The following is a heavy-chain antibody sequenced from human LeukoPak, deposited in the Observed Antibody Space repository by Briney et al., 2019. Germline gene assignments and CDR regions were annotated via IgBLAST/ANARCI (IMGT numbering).Heavy chain of an antibody. D-gene: IGHD6-13*01. V-gene: IGHV1-24*01. CDR3: TAGVAVSRWYYFDY. CDR2: FAPEDGER. J-gene: IGHJ4*01. Sequence: GASVKVSCKVPGYSLTDFSINWVRQAPGKGFEWVGGFAPEDGERIYAQKFQGRVTMTEDTSADTAYMELSSLKSEDTAVYFCTAGVAVSRWYYFDYWGQGTLVTVSS. CDR1: GYSLTDFS.